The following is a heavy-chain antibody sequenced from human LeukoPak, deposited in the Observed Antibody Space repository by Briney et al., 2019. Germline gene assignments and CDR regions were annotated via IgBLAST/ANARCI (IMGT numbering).Heavy chain of an antibody. V-gene: IGHV3-53*01. CDR1: GFTVSSNY. D-gene: IGHD3-22*01. CDR3: AKDRGITMVVESAFDI. CDR2: IYSGGST. J-gene: IGHJ3*02. Sequence: PGGSLRLSCAASGFTVSSNYMSWVRQAPGKGLEWVSVIYSGGSTYYADSVKGRFTISRDTSKNTLYLQMNSLRAEDTAVYYCAKDRGITMVVESAFDIWGQGTMVTVSS.